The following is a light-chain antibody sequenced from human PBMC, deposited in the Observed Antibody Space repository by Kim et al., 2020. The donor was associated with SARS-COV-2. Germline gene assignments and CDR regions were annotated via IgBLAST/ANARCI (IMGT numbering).Light chain of an antibody. J-gene: IGLJ2*01. CDR2: RND. V-gene: IGLV1-47*01. CDR3: VANDDWLNGIL. Sequence: QSVLTQPPSASGTPGQTVTISCSGSSSDIGSHYVYWYQQLPGTAPKLLIYRNDQRPSGVPDRFSGSKSGTSASLAISGLRSADEADYYCVANDDWLNGILFGGGTQLTVL. CDR1: SSDIGSHY.